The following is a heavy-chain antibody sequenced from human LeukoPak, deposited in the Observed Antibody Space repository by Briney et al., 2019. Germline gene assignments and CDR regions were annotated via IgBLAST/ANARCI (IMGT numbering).Heavy chain of an antibody. D-gene: IGHD1-1*01. CDR3: ARISHWNVLA. J-gene: IGHJ5*02. V-gene: IGHV3-48*04. Sequence: GGSLRLSCAASGFTFSSYSMNWVRQAPGKGLEWVSYISSSSSTIYYADSVKGRFTISRDNAKNSLSLQMNSLRVEDTAVYYCARISHWNVLAWGQGTLVTVSS. CDR2: ISSSSSTI. CDR1: GFTFSSYS.